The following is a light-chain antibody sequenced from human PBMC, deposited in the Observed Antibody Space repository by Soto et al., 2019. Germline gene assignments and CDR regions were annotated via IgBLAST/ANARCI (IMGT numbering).Light chain of an antibody. V-gene: IGKV3-11*01. CDR3: QQSSNWPPIT. CDR1: QSVSSY. Sequence: IVLTQSPATLSLSPGERATLSCRASQSVSSYLAWYQQKPGQAPRLLIYDASNRATGIPARFSGSGSGTDFTLTISSLEPEDFAVYYCQQSSNWPPITFGQGTRLEIK. CDR2: DAS. J-gene: IGKJ5*01.